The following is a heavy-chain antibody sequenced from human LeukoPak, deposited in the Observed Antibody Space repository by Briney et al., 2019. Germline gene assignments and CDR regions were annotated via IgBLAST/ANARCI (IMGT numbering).Heavy chain of an antibody. CDR1: GFTFSNYT. D-gene: IGHD6-6*01. CDR2: ISSSSSTI. V-gene: IGHV3-48*01. Sequence: SGGSLRLSCAASGFTFSNYTLNWVRQAPGKGLEWVSYISSSSSTIYHADSVKGRFTISRDNAKKSLYLQMNSLRAEDTAVYYCAREEYSSSAYYYYMDVWGKGTTVTVSS. J-gene: IGHJ6*03. CDR3: AREEYSSSAYYYYMDV.